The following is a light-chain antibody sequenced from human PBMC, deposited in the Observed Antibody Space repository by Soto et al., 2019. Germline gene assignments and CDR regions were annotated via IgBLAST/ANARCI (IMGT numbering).Light chain of an antibody. V-gene: IGKV3D-15*01. J-gene: IGKJ4*01. CDR1: QSVSSG. Sequence: IGLTQSPSTISVASGERATLSCRAGQSVSSGLAWYQQKPGQTPRLLIYDASNRATGIPARSSGSGSGTDFTLTISSLQPDDFATYYCQQYDSYPLTFGGGTKVDI. CDR2: DAS. CDR3: QQYDSYPLT.